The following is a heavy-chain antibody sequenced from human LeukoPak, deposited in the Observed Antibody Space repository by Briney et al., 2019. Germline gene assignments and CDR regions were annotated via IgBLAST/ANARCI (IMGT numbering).Heavy chain of an antibody. CDR3: ARLSGSYYGSVDY. CDR2: ISYSEGS. CDR1: GASISSYY. J-gene: IGHJ4*02. Sequence: PSETLSLTCTVSGASISSYYWSWIRQPPGKGLEWIGYISYSEGSNYNPSLESRVTISLDTSKNQFSLKLISVTATDTAVYYCARLSGSYYGSVDYWGQGSLVTVSS. V-gene: IGHV4-59*08. D-gene: IGHD1-26*01.